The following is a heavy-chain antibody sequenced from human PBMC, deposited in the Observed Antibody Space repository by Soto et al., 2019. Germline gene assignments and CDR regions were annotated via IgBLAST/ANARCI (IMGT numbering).Heavy chain of an antibody. CDR3: ARSYDFWSGYVAFDI. J-gene: IGHJ3*02. Sequence: QVQLQESGPGLVKPSQTLSLTCTFSGGSISSGGYYWSWIRQHPGKGLEWIGYIYYSGSTYYNPSLKSRVTISVDTSKNQFSLKLSSVTAADTAVYYCARSYDFWSGYVAFDIWGQGTMVTVSS. D-gene: IGHD3-3*01. CDR1: GGSISSGGYY. V-gene: IGHV4-31*03. CDR2: IYYSGST.